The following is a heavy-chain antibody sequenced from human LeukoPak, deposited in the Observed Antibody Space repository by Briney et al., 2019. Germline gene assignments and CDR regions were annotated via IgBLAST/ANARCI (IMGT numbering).Heavy chain of an antibody. D-gene: IGHD2-21*02. CDR2: IYYSGTT. CDR1: GGSISSTYY. V-gene: IGHV4-39*01. Sequence: SETLSLTCGVSGGSISSTYYWGWIRWPPGKGLEGIGSIYYSGTTDYNPSLKSRVTIAVDTSKNHFSLKLTSVTAADTAVYYCARHATATSTASFNYWGQGTLVTVSS. CDR3: ARHATATSTASFNY. J-gene: IGHJ4*02.